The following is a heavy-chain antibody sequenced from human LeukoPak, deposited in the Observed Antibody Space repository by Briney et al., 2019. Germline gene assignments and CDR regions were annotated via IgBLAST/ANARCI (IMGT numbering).Heavy chain of an antibody. Sequence: GRSLRLSCAASGFTFSTSAKHWVRQAPGKGLEWVAVISSDGSATNYADSVKGRFTISRDNSKNTLYLEMNSLRSEGTAVYYCARDRCTSTTCYLFDYWGQGTLVIVSS. D-gene: IGHD2/OR15-2a*01. CDR3: ARDRCTSTTCYLFDY. J-gene: IGHJ4*02. CDR2: ISSDGSAT. CDR1: GFTFSTSA. V-gene: IGHV3-30*04.